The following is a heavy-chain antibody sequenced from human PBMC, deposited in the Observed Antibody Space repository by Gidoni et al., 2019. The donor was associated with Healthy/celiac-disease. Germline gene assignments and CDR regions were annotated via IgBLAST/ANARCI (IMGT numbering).Heavy chain of an antibody. CDR2: IYYSGST. J-gene: IGHJ5*02. V-gene: IGHV4-61*01. CDR1: GGSVSSGSYY. CDR3: ARDCSSTSCHKGGFDP. D-gene: IGHD2-2*01. Sequence: QVQLQESGPGLVKPSETLSLTCTVSGGSVSSGSYYWSWIRQPPGKGLEWIGYIYYSGSTNYNPSLKSRVTISVDTSKNQFSLKLSSVTAADTAVYYCARDCSSTSCHKGGFDPWGQGTLVTVSS.